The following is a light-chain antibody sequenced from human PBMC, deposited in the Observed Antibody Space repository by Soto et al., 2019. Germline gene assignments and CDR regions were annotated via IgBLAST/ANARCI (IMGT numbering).Light chain of an antibody. J-gene: IGKJ1*01. Sequence: AIQMTQSPSSLSASVGDRVTITCRASQGIRTELGWYQQRPGEVPKLLIYAASTLQSGVPSRFSGSGSGTDFTLTISSLQPEDFATYYCLQDYNYPRTFGQGTKVEIK. CDR1: QGIRTE. V-gene: IGKV1-6*02. CDR3: LQDYNYPRT. CDR2: AAS.